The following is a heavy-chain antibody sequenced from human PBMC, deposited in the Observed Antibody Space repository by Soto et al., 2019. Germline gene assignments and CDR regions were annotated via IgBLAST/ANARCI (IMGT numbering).Heavy chain of an antibody. V-gene: IGHV1-69*01. D-gene: IGHD2-15*01. J-gene: IGHJ3*02. Sequence: QVQLVQSGPEVKKPGSSVKVSCEASGGTFSNFAVNWVRQAPGQGLEWVGGIIPLFNVAKYAQKFEGRVTIVADDSTRTGYMVMSSLTSDATGVYYWAASGRDVLGYDFKDTEGLDIWGQGTMVNVSS. CDR3: AASGRDVLGYDFKDTEGLDI. CDR1: GGTFSNFA. CDR2: IIPLFNVA.